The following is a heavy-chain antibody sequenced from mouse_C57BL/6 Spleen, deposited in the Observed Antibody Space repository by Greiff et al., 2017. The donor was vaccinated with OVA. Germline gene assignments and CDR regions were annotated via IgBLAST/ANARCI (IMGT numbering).Heavy chain of an antibody. V-gene: IGHV5-9-1*02. J-gene: IGHJ3*01. CDR3: TREGAAQATGTWFAY. CDR1: GFTFSSYA. CDR2: ISSGGDYI. Sequence: EVQLQESGEGLVKPGGSLKLSCAASGFTFSSYAMSWVRQTPEKRLEWVAYISSGGDYIYYADTVKGRFTISRDNARNTLYLQMSSLKSEDTAMYYCTREGAAQATGTWFAYWGQGTLVTVSA. D-gene: IGHD3-2*02.